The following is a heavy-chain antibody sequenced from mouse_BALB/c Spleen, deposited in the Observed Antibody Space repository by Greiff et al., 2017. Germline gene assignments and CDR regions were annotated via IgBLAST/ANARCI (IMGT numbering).Heavy chain of an antibody. Sequence: EVQLVESGGGLVQPGGSLKLSCAASGFTFSSYGMSWVRQTPDKRLELVATINSNGGSTYYPDSVKGRFTISRDNAKNTLYLQMSSLKSEDTAMYYCARDHYYGSIPFAYWGQGTLVTVSA. J-gene: IGHJ3*01. CDR2: INSNGGST. CDR1: GFTFSSYG. V-gene: IGHV5-6-3*01. D-gene: IGHD1-1*01. CDR3: ARDHYYGSIPFAY.